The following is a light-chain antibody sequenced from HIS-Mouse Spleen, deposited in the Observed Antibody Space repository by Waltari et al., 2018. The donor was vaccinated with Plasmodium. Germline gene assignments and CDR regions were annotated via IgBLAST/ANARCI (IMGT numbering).Light chain of an antibody. Sequence: QSALTQPASVSGSPGQSIPISCTGTSSDVGGYTSVSWYQQHPGKAPKLMIYEVSNRPSGVSNRFSGSKSGNTASLTISGLQAEDEADYYCSSYTSSSTYVVFGGGTKLTVL. CDR2: EVS. J-gene: IGLJ2*01. CDR3: SSYTSSSTYVV. CDR1: SSDVGGYTS. V-gene: IGLV2-14*01.